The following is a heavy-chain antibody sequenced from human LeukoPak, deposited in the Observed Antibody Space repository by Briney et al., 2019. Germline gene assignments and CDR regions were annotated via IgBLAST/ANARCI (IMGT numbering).Heavy chain of an antibody. J-gene: IGHJ6*03. V-gene: IGHV1-2*06. CDR2: INPNSGGT. CDR3: ARDRAVADSYYYYYMDV. Sequence: ASVKVSCKASGYTFTGYYMHWVRQAPGQGLEGMGRINPNSGGTNYAQKFQGRVTMTRDTSISTAYMELSRLRSDDTAVYYCARDRAVADSYYYYYMDVWGKGTPVTVSS. CDR1: GYTFTGYY. D-gene: IGHD6-19*01.